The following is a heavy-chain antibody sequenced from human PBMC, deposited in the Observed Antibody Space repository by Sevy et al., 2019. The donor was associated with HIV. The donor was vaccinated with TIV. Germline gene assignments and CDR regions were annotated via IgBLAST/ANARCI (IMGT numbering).Heavy chain of an antibody. Sequence: GGSLRLSCAASGFTFINHAMHWVRQAPGKGLEYVSAISSNGGSTYYADSVKGGFTISRNNSKNTLYLQMSSLRAEDTAVYYCVKDRFRYYDILTGSDYWGQGTLVTVSS. CDR1: GFTFINHA. J-gene: IGHJ4*02. CDR3: VKDRFRYYDILTGSDY. D-gene: IGHD3-9*01. V-gene: IGHV3-64D*06. CDR2: ISSNGGST.